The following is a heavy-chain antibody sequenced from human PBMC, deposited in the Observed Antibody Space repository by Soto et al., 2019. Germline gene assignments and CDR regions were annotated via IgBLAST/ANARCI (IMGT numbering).Heavy chain of an antibody. J-gene: IGHJ3*02. V-gene: IGHV3-23*01. CDR3: AKVGLRFLEWPHDAFDI. D-gene: IGHD3-3*01. CDR2: ISGSGGST. CDR1: GFTFSSYA. Sequence: GGSLRLSCAASGFTFSSYAMSWVRQTPGKGLEWVSAISGSGGSTYYADSVKGRFTISRDNSKNTLYLQMNSLRAEDTAVYYCAKVGLRFLEWPHDAFDIWGQGTMVTVSS.